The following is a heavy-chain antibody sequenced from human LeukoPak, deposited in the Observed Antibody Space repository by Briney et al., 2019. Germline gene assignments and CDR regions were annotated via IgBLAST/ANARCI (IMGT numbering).Heavy chain of an antibody. V-gene: IGHV3-23*01. CDR2: ISGSGGST. CDR3: ARGLHFRVYDSSDNYPS. CDR1: GFTFSSYA. D-gene: IGHD3-22*01. J-gene: IGHJ5*02. Sequence: PGGSLRLSFAASGFTFSSYAMSWVRQAPGKGLEWVSAISGSGGSTYYADSVKGRFTISRDNSKNTLYLQMNSLRAEDTAVYYCARGLHFRVYDSSDNYPSWGQGTLVTVSS.